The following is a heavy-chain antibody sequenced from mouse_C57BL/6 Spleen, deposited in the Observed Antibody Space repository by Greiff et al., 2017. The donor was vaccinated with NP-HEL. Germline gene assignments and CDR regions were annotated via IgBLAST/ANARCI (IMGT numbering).Heavy chain of an antibody. V-gene: IGHV1-52*01. CDR3: ARLEGSGTGTAWFAY. D-gene: IGHD4-1*01. Sequence: QVQLQQPGAELVRPGSSVKLSCKASGYTFTSYWMHWVKQRPIQGLEWIGNIDPSDSETHYNQKFKDKATLTVDKSSSTAYMQLSSLTSEDSAVYYCARLEGSGTGTAWFAYGGQGTLVTVSA. CDR2: IDPSDSET. J-gene: IGHJ3*01. CDR1: GYTFTSYW.